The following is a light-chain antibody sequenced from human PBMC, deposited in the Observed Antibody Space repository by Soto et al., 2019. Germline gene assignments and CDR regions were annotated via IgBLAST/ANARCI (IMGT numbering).Light chain of an antibody. CDR3: QQFSSYPLT. J-gene: IGKJ4*01. CDR2: DAS. V-gene: IGKV3-20*01. CDR1: QTVRNNY. Sequence: MVLTLSPPNLYVSPVARATLPCRASQTVRNNYLAWYQQKPGQAPRLLIYDASSRDTGIPDRFSGGGSGTDFTLTISRLEPDDVAVYYCQQFSSYPLTFGGGTKVDI.